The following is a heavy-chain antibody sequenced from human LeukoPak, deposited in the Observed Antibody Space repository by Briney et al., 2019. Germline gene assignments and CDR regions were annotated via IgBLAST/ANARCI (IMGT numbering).Heavy chain of an antibody. Sequence: GGSLRLSCAASGFTFSSYSMNWVRQAPGKGLEWVSSISSSSSYIYYVDSVKGRFTISRDNAKSSLYLQMNSLRAEDTAVYYCARDHGSSWLYWGQGTLVTVSS. CDR2: ISSSSSYI. J-gene: IGHJ4*02. CDR3: ARDHGSSWLY. D-gene: IGHD6-13*01. V-gene: IGHV3-21*01. CDR1: GFTFSSYS.